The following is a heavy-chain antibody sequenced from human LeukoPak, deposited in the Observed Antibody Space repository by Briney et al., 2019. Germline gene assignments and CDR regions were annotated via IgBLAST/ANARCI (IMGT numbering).Heavy chain of an antibody. J-gene: IGHJ4*02. V-gene: IGHV3-11*01. CDR1: GFTFTDYY. Sequence: GSLSLSCSASGFTFTDYYMSWIRQAPGKGVVVVSYISPSGTVIYYGDSVKGRFTSSRDNAKRSLYLQMNSLRAEDTAVYQCASDYNCWGQGTLVTVSS. D-gene: IGHD3-10*01. CDR2: ISPSGTVI. CDR3: ASDYNC.